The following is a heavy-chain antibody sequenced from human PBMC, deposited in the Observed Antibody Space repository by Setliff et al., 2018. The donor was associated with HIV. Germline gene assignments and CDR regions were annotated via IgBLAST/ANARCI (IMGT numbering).Heavy chain of an antibody. CDR2: IYYSGRT. Sequence: PSETLSLTCTVSGGSISSSSYYWGWIRQSPGKGLEWIGNIYYSGRTDYNPSLKSRVAISVDTSKEQFSLKLSSVTAADTAMYYCALRSSGYPFDHWGQGTLVTVSS. CDR3: ALRSSGYPFDH. CDR1: GGSISSSSYY. D-gene: IGHD3-22*01. J-gene: IGHJ4*02. V-gene: IGHV4-39*07.